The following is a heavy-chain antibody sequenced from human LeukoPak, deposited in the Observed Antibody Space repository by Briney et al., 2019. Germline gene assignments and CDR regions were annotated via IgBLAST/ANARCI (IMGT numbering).Heavy chain of an antibody. J-gene: IGHJ3*02. CDR1: GGSISSGGYS. Sequence: SQTLSLTCAVSGGSISSGGYSWSWIRQPPRKGLEWIGYICHSGSTYYNPSLKSRVTISVDRSKNQFSLKLSSVTAADTAVYYCAREGDAFDIWGQGTMVTVSS. V-gene: IGHV4-30-2*01. CDR3: AREGDAFDI. CDR2: ICHSGST.